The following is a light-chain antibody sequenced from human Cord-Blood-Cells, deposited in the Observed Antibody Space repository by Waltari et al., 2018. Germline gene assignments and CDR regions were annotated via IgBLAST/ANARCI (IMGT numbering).Light chain of an antibody. J-gene: IGKJ1*01. CDR1: QSLFYRDGNTH. CDR3: MQGTHWPT. V-gene: IGKV2-30*01. Sequence: DVVMTQSPLSLPVTLGQPASISCRSSQSLFYRDGNTHLNWFKQRPGQSPRRLIYKVSNRDAGVPDRFSGSGSGTDFTLKISRVEAEDVGVYYCMQGTHWPTFGQGTKVEIK. CDR2: KVS.